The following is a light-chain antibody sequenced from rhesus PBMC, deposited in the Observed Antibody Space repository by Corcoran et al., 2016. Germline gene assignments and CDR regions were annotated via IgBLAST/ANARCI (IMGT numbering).Light chain of an antibody. CDR2: YAT. CDR3: HQYNDWNS. J-gene: IGKJ2*01. V-gene: IGKV3-35*02. Sequence: EIVVTQSPATLSLSPGERATLSCRASQNVGTFLGWYQQKPGQPPRLLISYATNRATDIPERFSGSGSGTDFPLTIRSLGPEDVGICYCHQYNDWNSFGQGTKVEIQ. CDR1: QNVGTF.